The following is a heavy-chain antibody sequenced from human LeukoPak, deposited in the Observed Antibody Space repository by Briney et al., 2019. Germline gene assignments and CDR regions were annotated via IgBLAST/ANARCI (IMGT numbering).Heavy chain of an antibody. V-gene: IGHV3-48*01. Sequence: GGSLRLSCAASGFTFSSYAMSWIRQAPGRGLEWVSYISSSSSTIYYADSVKGRFTISRDNAKNSLYLQMNSLRAEDTAVYYCARDRGYSSSSEFFDYWGQGTLVTVSS. D-gene: IGHD6-6*01. CDR3: ARDRGYSSSSEFFDY. J-gene: IGHJ4*02. CDR2: ISSSSSTI. CDR1: GFTFSSYA.